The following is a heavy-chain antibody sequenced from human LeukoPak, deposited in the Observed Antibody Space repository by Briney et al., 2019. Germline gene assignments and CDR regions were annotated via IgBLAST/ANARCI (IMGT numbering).Heavy chain of an antibody. V-gene: IGHV3-7*01. CDR3: ARATYYDFWSGYYSGYYFDY. D-gene: IGHD3-3*01. CDR1: GFTFSSYW. J-gene: IGHJ4*02. Sequence: TGGSLRLSCAASGFTFSSYWMSWVRQAPGKGLEWVANIKQDGSEKYYVDSVKGRFTISRDNAKNSLYLQMNSLRAEDTAVYYCARATYYDFWSGYYSGYYFDYWGQGTLVTVSS. CDR2: IKQDGSEK.